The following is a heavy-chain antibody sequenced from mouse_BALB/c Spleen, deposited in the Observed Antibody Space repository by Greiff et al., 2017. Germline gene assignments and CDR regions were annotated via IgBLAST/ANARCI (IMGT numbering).Heavy chain of an antibody. CDR1: GFNIKDTY. V-gene: IGHV14-3*02. CDR3: VRGGYTVVTFDY. D-gene: IGHD1-1*01. CDR2: IDPANGNT. J-gene: IGHJ2*01. Sequence: VQLQQSGAELVKPGASVKLSCTASGFNIKDTYMHWVKQRPEQGLEWIGRIDPANGNTKYDPKFQGKATITADTSSNTAYLQLSSLTSEDTAVYYCVRGGYTVVTFDYWGQGTTLTVAS.